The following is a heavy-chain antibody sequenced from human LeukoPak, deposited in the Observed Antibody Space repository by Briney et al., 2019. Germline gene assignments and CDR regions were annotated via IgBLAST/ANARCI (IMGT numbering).Heavy chain of an antibody. Sequence: GGSLRLSCAASGFTFSSYSMNWVRQAPGKGLEWVSSISTSSSYIYYADSLKGRFTISRDNAKNSLYLQMNSLRAEDTAVYYCARDRDYRFFAFDLWGQGTMVTVSS. CDR3: ARDRDYRFFAFDL. CDR1: GFTFSSYS. CDR2: ISTSSSYI. V-gene: IGHV3-21*01. J-gene: IGHJ3*01. D-gene: IGHD4-17*01.